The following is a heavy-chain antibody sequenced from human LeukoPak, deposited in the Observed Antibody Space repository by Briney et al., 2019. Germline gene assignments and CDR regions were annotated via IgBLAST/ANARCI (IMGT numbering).Heavy chain of an antibody. CDR2: IIPILGIA. Sequence: GASVKVSCKASGGTFSSYAISWVRQAPGQGLEWMGRIIPILGIANYAQKFQGRVTITADKSTSTAYMELSSLRSEDTAVYYCATLSALWSGYSDYWGQGTLVTVSS. V-gene: IGHV1-69*04. CDR1: GGTFSSYA. CDR3: ATLSALWSGYSDY. D-gene: IGHD3-3*01. J-gene: IGHJ4*02.